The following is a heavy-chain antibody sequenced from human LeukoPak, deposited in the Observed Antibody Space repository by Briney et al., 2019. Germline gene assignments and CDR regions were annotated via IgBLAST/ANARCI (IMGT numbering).Heavy chain of an antibody. CDR3: ASFLTDY. D-gene: IGHD3-16*01. CDR2: INHSGST. V-gene: IGHV4-34*01. Sequence: PSETLSLTCAVYGGSFSGYYWSWIRQPPGKGLEWIGEINHSGSTNYNPSLKRRLTISVDTSKNQFSLKLSSVTAADTAVYYCASFLTDYWGQGTLVTVSS. J-gene: IGHJ4*02. CDR1: GGSFSGYY.